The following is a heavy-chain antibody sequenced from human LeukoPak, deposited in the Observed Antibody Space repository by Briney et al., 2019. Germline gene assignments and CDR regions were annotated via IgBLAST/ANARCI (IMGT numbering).Heavy chain of an antibody. J-gene: IGHJ1*01. V-gene: IGHV3-7*04. Sequence: QTGGSLRLSCAASGLTFSSFWMSWVRQAPGKGLEWVANIKRDGSEKYYVDSVRGRFTISRDNAKNSLYLQMNSLRVEDTAVYYCARGEYYYDGSYWGQGTLVTVSS. CDR2: IKRDGSEK. D-gene: IGHD3-22*01. CDR3: ARGEYYYDGSY. CDR1: GLTFSSFW.